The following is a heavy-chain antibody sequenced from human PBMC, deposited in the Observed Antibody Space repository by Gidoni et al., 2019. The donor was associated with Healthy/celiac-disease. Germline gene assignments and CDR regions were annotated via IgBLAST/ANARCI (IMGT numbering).Heavy chain of an antibody. CDR1: GFTFSSYA. CDR3: VKCGTTVTTYYYYGMDV. J-gene: IGHJ6*02. D-gene: IGHD4-17*01. CDR2: ISSNGGST. Sequence: EVQLVESGGGLVQPGGSLRLSCSASGFTFSSYALHWVRQAPGKGLEYVSAISSNGGSTYYADSVKGRFTISRDNSKNTLYLQMSSLRAEDTAVYYCVKCGTTVTTYYYYGMDVWGQGTTVTVSS. V-gene: IGHV3-64D*06.